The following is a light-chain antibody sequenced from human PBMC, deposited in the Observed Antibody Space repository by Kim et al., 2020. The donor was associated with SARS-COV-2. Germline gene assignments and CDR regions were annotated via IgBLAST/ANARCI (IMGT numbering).Light chain of an antibody. J-gene: IGKJ4*01. CDR1: QIITSD. V-gene: IGKV3D-15*02. Sequence: VSPGERATLSCRSSQIITSDLAWFQQKPGQPPRLLIYGASTRSTGIPARFSGSGSGTEFTLTISSLQSEYFALYYCQQYNNGPLTFGGGTKVDIK. CDR2: GAS. CDR3: QQYNNGPLT.